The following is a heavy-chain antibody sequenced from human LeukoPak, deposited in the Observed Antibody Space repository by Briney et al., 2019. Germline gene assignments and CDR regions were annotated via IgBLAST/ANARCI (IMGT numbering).Heavy chain of an antibody. CDR1: GFTFSSYE. CDR2: ISSSGSTI. CDR3: AKARRSGGITMVRGVKDRGWFDP. V-gene: IGHV3-48*03. D-gene: IGHD3-10*01. Sequence: GGSLRLSCAASGFTFSSYEMNWVRQAPGKGLEWVSYISSSGSTIYYADSVKGRFTISRDNSKSTLYLQMSSLRAEDTAVYYCAKARRSGGITMVRGVKDRGWFDPWGQGTLVTVSS. J-gene: IGHJ5*02.